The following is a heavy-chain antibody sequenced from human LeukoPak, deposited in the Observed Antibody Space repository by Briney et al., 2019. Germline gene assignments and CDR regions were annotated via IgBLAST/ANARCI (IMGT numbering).Heavy chain of an antibody. J-gene: IGHJ4*02. CDR1: GFTFADYG. CDR3: ARNYGGYDGTDY. Sequence: GGSLRLSCTASGFTFADYGMSWVRQALGKGLEWVSGINWSGRTTGYADSVKGRFTISRDSAKNSLYLQMSSLRVDDTALYYCARNYGGYDGTDYWGQGTLVTVSS. D-gene: IGHD5-12*01. V-gene: IGHV3-20*04. CDR2: INWSGRTT.